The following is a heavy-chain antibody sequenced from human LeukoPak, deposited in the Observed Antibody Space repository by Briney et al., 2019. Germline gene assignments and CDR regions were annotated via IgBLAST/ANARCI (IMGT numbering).Heavy chain of an antibody. CDR1: GYIFTSYW. Sequence: GESLQISCQGSGYIFTSYWIDWVRQMPGKGKEWMGIIYTGDSDTRSRPSFRGHVTISAGKSIHHAYLRWSSLKASDTAMYYCARRYSGSYYFDYWGQGTLVTVSS. J-gene: IGHJ4*02. CDR3: ARRYSGSYYFDY. D-gene: IGHD1-26*01. V-gene: IGHV5-51*01. CDR2: IYTGDSDT.